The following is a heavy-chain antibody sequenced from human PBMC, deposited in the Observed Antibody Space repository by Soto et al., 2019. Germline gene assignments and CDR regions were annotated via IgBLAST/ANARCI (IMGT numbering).Heavy chain of an antibody. V-gene: IGHV3-30*18. J-gene: IGHJ3*02. Sequence: VGSLRLSCAASGFSFSNYGMHWVRQAPGKGLEWVAVIPYDGGNNNYADSVKGRFTISRDNSKNTLYLQMNSLRAEDTAVYYCAKDFGISMIVFAFDIWGQGTMVTVSS. CDR1: GFSFSNYG. CDR3: AKDFGISMIVFAFDI. D-gene: IGHD3-22*01. CDR2: IPYDGGNN.